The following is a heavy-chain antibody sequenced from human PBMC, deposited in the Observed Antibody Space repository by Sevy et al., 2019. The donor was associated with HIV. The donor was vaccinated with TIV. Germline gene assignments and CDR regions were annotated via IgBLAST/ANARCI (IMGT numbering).Heavy chain of an antibody. J-gene: IGHJ3*02. CDR1: GFTFSSSW. D-gene: IGHD6-19*01. Sequence: GGSLRLSCEASGFTFSSSWMSWVRQAPGKGLEWVGFIRSKTYGGTTEYAASVKGRFTISRDDSKSIAYLQMNSLKTEDTAMYYCSREGSEGSVAQPDAFDIWGQGTMVTVSS. CDR2: IRSKTYGGTT. CDR3: SREGSEGSVAQPDAFDI. V-gene: IGHV3-49*04.